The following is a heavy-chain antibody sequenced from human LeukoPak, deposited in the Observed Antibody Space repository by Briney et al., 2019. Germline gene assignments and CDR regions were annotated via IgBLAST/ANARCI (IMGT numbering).Heavy chain of an antibody. CDR3: ARVEMATITLDY. Sequence: SETLSLACTVSGGSISSYYWSWIRQPPGKGLEWIGYIYYSGSTNYNPFLKSRVTISVDTSKNQFSLKLSSVTAADTAVYYCARVEMATITLDYWGQGTLVTVSS. J-gene: IGHJ4*02. D-gene: IGHD5-24*01. CDR2: IYYSGST. CDR1: GGSISSYY. V-gene: IGHV4-59*01.